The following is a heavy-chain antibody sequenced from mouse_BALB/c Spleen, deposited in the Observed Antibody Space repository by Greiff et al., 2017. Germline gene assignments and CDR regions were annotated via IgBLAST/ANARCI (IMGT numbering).Heavy chain of an antibody. CDR3: VRDGDYDKEVWFAY. V-gene: IGHV2-9-2*01. CDR2: IWTGGGT. D-gene: IGHD2-4*01. CDR1: GFSLTSYD. J-gene: IGHJ3*01. Sequence: QVQLKESGPGLVAPSQSLSITCTVSGFSLTSYDISWIRQPPGKGLEWLGVIWTGGGTNYNSAFMSRLSISKDNSKSQVFLKMNSLQTDDTAIYYCVRDGDYDKEVWFAYWGQGTLVTVSA.